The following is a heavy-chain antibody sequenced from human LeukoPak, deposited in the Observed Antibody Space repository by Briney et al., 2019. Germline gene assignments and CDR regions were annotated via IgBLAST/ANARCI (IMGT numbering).Heavy chain of an antibody. CDR2: IYYSGST. D-gene: IGHD4-17*01. CDR3: ARDLRDGDHVDY. CDR1: GGSISSGDYY. J-gene: IGHJ4*02. Sequence: SETLSLTCTVSGGSISSGDYYWSWIRQPPGKGLEWIGYIYYSGSTYYNPSLKSRVTISVDTSKNQFSLKLSSVTAADTAVYYCARDLRDGDHVDYWGQGTLVTVSS. V-gene: IGHV4-30-4*01.